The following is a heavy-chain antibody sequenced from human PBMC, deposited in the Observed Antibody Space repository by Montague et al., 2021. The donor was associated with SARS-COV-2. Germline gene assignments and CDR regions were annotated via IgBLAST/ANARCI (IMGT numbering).Heavy chain of an antibody. Sequence: SETLSLTCTVSGGSISSSSYYWGWIRQPPGKGLEWIGSIYYSGSTYYNPSLKSRVTISVDTSKNQFSLKLSSVTAADTAVYYCARPLVYCSSTSCYYARFDPWGQGTLVTVSS. CDR1: GGSISSSSYY. CDR2: IYYSGST. V-gene: IGHV4-39*01. D-gene: IGHD2-2*01. CDR3: ARPLVYCSSTSCYYARFDP. J-gene: IGHJ5*02.